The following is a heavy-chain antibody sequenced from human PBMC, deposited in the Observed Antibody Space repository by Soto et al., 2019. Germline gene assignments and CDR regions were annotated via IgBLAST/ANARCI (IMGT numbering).Heavy chain of an antibody. D-gene: IGHD3-10*01. J-gene: IGHJ6*02. V-gene: IGHV3-21*01. CDR3: ARVSERREYYYGSGEYYYYGMDV. CDR1: GFTFSSYS. Sequence: EVQLVESGGGLVKPGGSLRLSCAASGFTFSSYSMNWVRQAPGKGLEWVSSISSSSSYIYYADSVKGRFTISRDNAKNSLYLQMNSLRAEDTAVYYCARVSERREYYYGSGEYYYYGMDVWGQGTTVTVSS. CDR2: ISSSSSYI.